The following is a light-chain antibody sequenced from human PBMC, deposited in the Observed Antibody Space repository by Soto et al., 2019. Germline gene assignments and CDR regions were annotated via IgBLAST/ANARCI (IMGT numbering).Light chain of an antibody. J-gene: IGKJ2*02. CDR1: QSVSIY. CDR3: QQRSNWPGT. CDR2: DAS. Sequence: EIVLTQSPATLSLSPGERATLSCRASQSVSIYLDWYQQKPGQAPRLLIYDASNRATGIPARFSGSGSGTDFTLTISSLEPGDFAVYYCQQRSNWPGTFGQGTKLEIK. V-gene: IGKV3-11*01.